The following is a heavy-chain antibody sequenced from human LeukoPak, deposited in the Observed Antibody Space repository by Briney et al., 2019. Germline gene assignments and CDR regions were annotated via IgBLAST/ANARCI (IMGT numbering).Heavy chain of an antibody. V-gene: IGHV3-15*01. D-gene: IGHD3-3*01. CDR1: GFTFSSYS. CDR2: IKSKTDGGTT. J-gene: IGHJ4*02. CDR3: TSRSFGVVTFDY. Sequence: AGGSLRLSCAASGFTFSSYSMNWVRQAPGKGLEWVGRIKSKTDGGTTDYAAPVKGRFTISRDDSKNTLYLQMNSLKTEDTAVYYCTSRSFGVVTFDYWGQGTLVTVSS.